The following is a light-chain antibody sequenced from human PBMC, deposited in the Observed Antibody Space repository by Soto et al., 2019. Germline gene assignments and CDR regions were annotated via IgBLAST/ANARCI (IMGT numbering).Light chain of an antibody. Sequence: DIQVTRWRASLSASVEDRVIITCRASQSISNHLNWYQQKPGKAPKLLIFAASSLQSGVPSRFSGSRSGPDFTLTISSLQPEDFATYYCQQSYSSPPTFGQGTKVDIK. J-gene: IGKJ1*01. CDR2: AAS. V-gene: IGKV1-39*01. CDR3: QQSYSSPPT. CDR1: QSISNH.